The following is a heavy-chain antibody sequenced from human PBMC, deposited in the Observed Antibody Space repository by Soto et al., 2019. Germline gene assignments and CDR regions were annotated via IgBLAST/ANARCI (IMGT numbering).Heavy chain of an antibody. CDR2: IYYSGST. V-gene: IGHV4-39*02. J-gene: IGHJ4*02. CDR1: GGSISSSSYY. D-gene: IGHD5-18*01. CDR3: ARDVDTAXDY. Sequence: QLQLQESGPGLVKPSETLSLTCTVSGGSISSSSYYWGWIRQPPGKGLEWIGSIYYSGSTYYNPSLKIRVTISVDTSKNQFSLKLSSVTXXXXAVYYCARDVDTAXDYWGQGTLVXVXS.